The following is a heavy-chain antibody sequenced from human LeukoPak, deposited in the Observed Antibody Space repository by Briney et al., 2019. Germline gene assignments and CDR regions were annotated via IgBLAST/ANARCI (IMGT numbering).Heavy chain of an antibody. CDR2: ISYDGSYK. CDR1: GFTFSSYA. Sequence: GGSLRLSCAASGFTFSSYAMHWVRQAPGKGLEWVAIISYDGSYKSYADSVKGRFTISRDNSKSTLFLQINSLRVEDTAVYYCARDGSASVAFDIWGQGTVVTVSS. J-gene: IGHJ3*02. V-gene: IGHV3-30*04. CDR3: ARDGSASVAFDI. D-gene: IGHD5-18*01.